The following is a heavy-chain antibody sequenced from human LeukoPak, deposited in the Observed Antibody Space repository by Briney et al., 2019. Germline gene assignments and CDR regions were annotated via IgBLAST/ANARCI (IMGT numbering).Heavy chain of an antibody. Sequence: GGSLRLSCAASGFTFSSYAMHWVRQAPGKGLEWVAVISYDGSNKYYADSVKGRFTISRDNSKNTLYLQMNSLRAEDTAVYYCARGVGYYYDSSGYETTIDYWGQGTLVTVSS. D-gene: IGHD3-22*01. CDR2: ISYDGSNK. V-gene: IGHV3-30*04. J-gene: IGHJ4*02. CDR1: GFTFSSYA. CDR3: ARGVGYYYDSSGYETTIDY.